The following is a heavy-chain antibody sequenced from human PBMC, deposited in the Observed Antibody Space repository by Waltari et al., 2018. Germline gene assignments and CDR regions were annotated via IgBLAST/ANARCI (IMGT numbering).Heavy chain of an antibody. V-gene: IGHV4-39*01. D-gene: IGHD3-22*01. J-gene: IGHJ4*02. CDR3: ARLPFSMIDI. CDR1: GGSISSSSYY. CDR2: ISYSGST. Sequence: QLQLQESGPGLVKPSETLSITCTVSGGSISSSSYYWGWIRQPPGKGLEWMGSISYSGSTYYNPSLKSRVTISVDTSKNQFSLKLSSVTAADTAVYYCARLPFSMIDIWGQGTLVTVSS.